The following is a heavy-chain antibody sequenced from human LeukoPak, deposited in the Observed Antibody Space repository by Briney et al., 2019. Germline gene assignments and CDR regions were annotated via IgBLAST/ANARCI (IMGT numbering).Heavy chain of an antibody. V-gene: IGHV4-34*01. CDR1: GFTFSSYS. D-gene: IGHD5-12*01. J-gene: IGHJ4*02. Sequence: GSLRLSCAASGFTFSSYSMNWIRQPPGKGLEWIGDISHGETTNLNPSLKSRVTVSVDTSKNQFSLKLTSVTAADTAVYYCARARGTVAIDYWGQGTRVTVSS. CDR2: ISHGETT. CDR3: ARARGTVAIDY.